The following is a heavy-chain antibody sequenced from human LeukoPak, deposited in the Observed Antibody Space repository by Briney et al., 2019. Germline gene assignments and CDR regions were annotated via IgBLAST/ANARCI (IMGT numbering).Heavy chain of an antibody. V-gene: IGHV3-48*04. Sequence: GGSLRLSCAASGFTLSSYDMNWVRQAPGKGLEWVSYISSRSSGPTHYADSVKGRLTISRDNGKNSLYLQMNSLRAEDAAVYYCAREKLLYYDYVWGSYRQGGNALYIWGQGTMVTVSS. J-gene: IGHJ3*02. D-gene: IGHD3-16*02. CDR2: ISSRSSGPT. CDR1: GFTLSSYD. CDR3: AREKLLYYDYVWGSYRQGGNALYI.